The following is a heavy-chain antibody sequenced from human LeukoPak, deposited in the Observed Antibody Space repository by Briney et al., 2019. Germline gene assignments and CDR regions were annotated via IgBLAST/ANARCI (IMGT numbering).Heavy chain of an antibody. Sequence: PGGSLRLSCAASGFTFSSYGMHWVRQAPGKGLEWVAVISYDGSNKYYADSVKGRFTISRDNSKNTLYLQMNSPRAEDTAVYYCAKALWFGELSPLTYFDYWGQGTLVTVSS. CDR1: GFTFSSYG. D-gene: IGHD3-10*01. J-gene: IGHJ4*02. V-gene: IGHV3-30*18. CDR2: ISYDGSNK. CDR3: AKALWFGELSPLTYFDY.